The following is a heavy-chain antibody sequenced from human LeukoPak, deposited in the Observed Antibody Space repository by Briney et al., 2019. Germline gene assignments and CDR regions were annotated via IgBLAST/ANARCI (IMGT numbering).Heavy chain of an antibody. CDR2: IIPIFTTA. V-gene: IGHV1-69*01. J-gene: IGHJ4*02. Sequence: SVKVSCKASGGTFSSSTFGWVRQAPGQGLEWMGGIIPIFTTANYAQRFQGRVTITADESTSTAYMELSRLRSEDAAVYYCAREVEYYGSGSYWGVFDYWGQGSLVTVSS. CDR3: AREVEYYGSGSYWGVFDY. D-gene: IGHD3-10*01. CDR1: GGTFSSST.